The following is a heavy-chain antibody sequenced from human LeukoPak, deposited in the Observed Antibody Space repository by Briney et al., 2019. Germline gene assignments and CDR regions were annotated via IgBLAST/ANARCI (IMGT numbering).Heavy chain of an antibody. D-gene: IGHD3-3*01. CDR2: VYHSGST. CDR1: GGSISSSNW. J-gene: IGHJ3*02. V-gene: IGHV4-4*02. CDR3: ASRLRITIFGVVIKGAFDI. Sequence: SGTLSLTCDVSGGSISSSNWWSWVRQPPGKGLEWIGEVYHSGSTNYNPSLKSRVTISVDKSKNQFSLKLSSVTAADTAVYYCASRLRITIFGVVIKGAFDIWGQGTMVTVSS.